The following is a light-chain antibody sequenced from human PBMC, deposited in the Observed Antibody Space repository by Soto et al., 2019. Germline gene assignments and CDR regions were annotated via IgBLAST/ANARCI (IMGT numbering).Light chain of an antibody. Sequence: QSVLTQPRSVSGSPGQSVTISCTGPSSDVGAYNYVSWYQQHPGKAPKLMIYDVTERPSGVPDRVSGSKSGSTASLTISVLQAEDEADYYCCSYSSNFTYIFGSGTKLTVL. V-gene: IGLV2-11*01. J-gene: IGLJ1*01. CDR1: SSDVGAYNY. CDR3: CSYSSNFTYI. CDR2: DVT.